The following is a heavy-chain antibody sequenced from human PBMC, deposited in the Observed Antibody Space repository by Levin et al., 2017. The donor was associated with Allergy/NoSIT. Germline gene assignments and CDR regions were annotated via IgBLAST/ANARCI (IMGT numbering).Heavy chain of an antibody. CDR2: MYYSGTT. J-gene: IGHJ5*02. V-gene: IGHV4-39*01. Sequence: SETLSLTCTVSGGSITNSRYYWGWIRQTPGKGLEWIGSMYYSGTTQYNAALGSRVSISLDTSRNQFTLNLSSVTAADTAVYYCASAAGGHSYGSTVDLWQCGFGPWGPGTLVTVSS. D-gene: IGHD3-16*01. CDR3: ASAAGGHSYGSTVDLWQCGFGP. CDR1: GGSITNSRYY.